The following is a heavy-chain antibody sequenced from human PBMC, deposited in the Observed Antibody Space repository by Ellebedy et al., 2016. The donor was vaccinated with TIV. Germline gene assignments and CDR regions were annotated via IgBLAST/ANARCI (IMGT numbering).Heavy chain of an antibody. D-gene: IGHD2-2*01. CDR2: IYSGNKT. CDR3: VRESFPMPT. J-gene: IGHJ4*02. CDR1: GFSVSSNY. V-gene: IGHV3-66*01. Sequence: PGGSLRLSCEAYGFSVSSNYITWVRQAPGKGLQWVSVIYSGNKTHYADSVRGRFTISRDIFKNTIYLQMHGLRIEDTALYYCVRESFPMPTWGQGTLVIVSS.